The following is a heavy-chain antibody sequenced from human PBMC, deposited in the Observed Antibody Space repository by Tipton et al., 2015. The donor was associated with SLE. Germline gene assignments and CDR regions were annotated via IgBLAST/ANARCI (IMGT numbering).Heavy chain of an antibody. Sequence: TLSLTCSVSGGSISSNYWIWIRQPPGKGLDWIGYISNGGGTNYNPSLKSRVTISIDTSKNQFSLKLRSLTAADTAVYYCARASETTGTTPMAFDPWGLGALVTVSS. CDR1: GGSISSNY. CDR2: ISNGGGT. D-gene: IGHD1-1*01. V-gene: IGHV4-59*01. J-gene: IGHJ5*02. CDR3: ARASETTGTTPMAFDP.